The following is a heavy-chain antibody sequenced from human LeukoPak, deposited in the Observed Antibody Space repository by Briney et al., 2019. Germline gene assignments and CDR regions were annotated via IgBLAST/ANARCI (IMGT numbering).Heavy chain of an antibody. CDR2: TYYRSN. V-gene: IGHV6-1*01. CDR3: ARGRNNAFDI. CDR1: GDSVSSSRDA. J-gene: IGHJ3*02. D-gene: IGHD1/OR15-1a*01. Sequence: SQTLSLTCAISGDSVSSSRDAWNWIRQSPSRGLEWLGRTYYRSNDYAVSVKTRMTINVGTSKNQVSLQLSSVTPGDTAVYYCARGRNNAFDIWGQGTMATVS.